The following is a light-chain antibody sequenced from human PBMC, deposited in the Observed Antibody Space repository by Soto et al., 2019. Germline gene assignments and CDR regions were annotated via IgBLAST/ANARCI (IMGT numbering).Light chain of an antibody. CDR3: QKYNFAPRT. CDR2: AAS. J-gene: IGKJ1*01. V-gene: IGKV1-27*01. CDR1: RGISNF. Sequence: DIQMTQSPSSLSASVGDRVTITCRASRGISNFLAWYQQKPGKVPKLLIYAASTLQSGVPSRFSGSGSGTDFTLTISSLQPEDVATYYCQKYNFAPRTFGQGTKVELK.